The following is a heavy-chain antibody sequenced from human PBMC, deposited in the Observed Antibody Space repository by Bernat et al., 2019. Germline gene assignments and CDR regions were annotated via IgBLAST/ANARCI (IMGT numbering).Heavy chain of an antibody. J-gene: IGHJ4*02. CDR2: ISYDGSNK. D-gene: IGHD3-22*01. V-gene: IGHV3-30-3*01. CDR3: ARDKSDYYDSSGYLCY. CDR1: GFSFSSYA. Sequence: QVRLVESGGGVVQPGRSLRLSCAASGFSFSSYAMYWVRQAPGKGLEWVAVISYDGSNKYYADSVKGRFTISRDSSKNTVYLQMNTLRADDTAVYYCARDKSDYYDSSGYLCYGGQRDLVTVSS.